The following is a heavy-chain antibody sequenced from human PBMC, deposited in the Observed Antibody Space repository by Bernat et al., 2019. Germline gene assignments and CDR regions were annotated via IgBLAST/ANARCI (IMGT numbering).Heavy chain of an antibody. CDR1: GFTFSSYG. D-gene: IGHD2-15*01. J-gene: IGHJ4*02. Sequence: QVQLVESGGGVVQPGRSLRLSCAASGFTFSSYGMHWVRQAPGKGLEWVAVIWYDGSNKYYADSVKGRFTISRDNSKNTLYLQMNSLRSEDTAVYYCARDPRSGGPIFDYWGQGTLVTVSS. CDR2: IWYDGSNK. V-gene: IGHV3-33*01. CDR3: ARDPRSGGPIFDY.